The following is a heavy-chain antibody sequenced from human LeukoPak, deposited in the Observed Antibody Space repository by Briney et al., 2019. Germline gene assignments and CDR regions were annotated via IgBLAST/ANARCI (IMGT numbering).Heavy chain of an antibody. V-gene: IGHV1-18*01. CDR2: ISGSSSNT. Sequence: ASVKVSCKAYVYTFMSHGISWVQQAPGQGLEWMGWISGSSSNTNYAQRLQGRVTMTTDTSTTTAYMELRSLRSDDTAVYYCARATGTWGHDGFDIWGQGTMVTVSS. D-gene: IGHD3-16*01. J-gene: IGHJ3*02. CDR3: ARATGTWGHDGFDI. CDR1: VYTFMSHG.